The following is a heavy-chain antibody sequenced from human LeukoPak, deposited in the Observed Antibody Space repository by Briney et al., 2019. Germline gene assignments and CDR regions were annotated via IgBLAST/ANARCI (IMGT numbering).Heavy chain of an antibody. D-gene: IGHD2-2*01. J-gene: IGHJ3*02. Sequence: SQTLSLTCTVSGGSISSGDYYWSWIRQPPGKGLEWIGYIYYSGSTYYNPSLKSRVTISVDTSKNQFSLKLSSVTAADTAVHYCATSEGLFTFDIWGQGTMVTVSS. CDR1: GGSISSGDYY. CDR2: IYYSGST. CDR3: ATSEGLFTFDI. V-gene: IGHV4-30-4*08.